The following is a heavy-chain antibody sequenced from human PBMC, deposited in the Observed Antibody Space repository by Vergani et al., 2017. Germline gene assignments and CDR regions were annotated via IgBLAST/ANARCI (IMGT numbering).Heavy chain of an antibody. Sequence: QVQLVQSGAEVKKPGASVKVSCKASGYTFTSYGISWVRQAPGQGLEWMGWISAYNGNTNYAQKLQGRVTMTTDTSTSTAYMELRSLRSDDTAVYYCASSTTYYDFWSGYSLGGYYYYGMDVWGQGTTVTVSS. D-gene: IGHD3-3*01. CDR2: ISAYNGNT. CDR3: ASSTTYYDFWSGYSLGGYYYYGMDV. V-gene: IGHV1-18*01. J-gene: IGHJ6*02. CDR1: GYTFTSYG.